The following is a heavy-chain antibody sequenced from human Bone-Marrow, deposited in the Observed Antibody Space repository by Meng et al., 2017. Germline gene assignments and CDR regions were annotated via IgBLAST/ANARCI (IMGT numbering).Heavy chain of an antibody. V-gene: IGHV3-30*04. CDR3: AKFTFGDDCYYFDKDV. Sequence: GESLKISCAASGFTFSGYAMDWVRQAPGKGLEWVAVISNGGSNTYYADSVKGRFTISRDNSKNTLYLQMNSLRAEDTAVYYCAKFTFGDDCYYFDKDVWGQGTTVTVSS. D-gene: IGHD2-21*01. CDR2: ISNGGSNT. J-gene: IGHJ6*02. CDR1: GFTFSGYA.